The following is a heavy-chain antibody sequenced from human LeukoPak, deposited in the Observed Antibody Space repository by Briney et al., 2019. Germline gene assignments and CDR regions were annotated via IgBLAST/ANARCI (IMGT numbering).Heavy chain of an antibody. J-gene: IGHJ4*02. Sequence: SVKVSCKASGGTFSSYAISWVRQAPGQGLEWMGRIIPILGIANYAQKFQGRVTITADKSTSTAYMELSSLRSEDTAVYYCARAGGYYYDSSRYLDYWGQGTLVTVSS. CDR3: ARAGGYYYDSSRYLDY. CDR2: IIPILGIA. CDR1: GGTFSSYA. V-gene: IGHV1-69*04. D-gene: IGHD3-22*01.